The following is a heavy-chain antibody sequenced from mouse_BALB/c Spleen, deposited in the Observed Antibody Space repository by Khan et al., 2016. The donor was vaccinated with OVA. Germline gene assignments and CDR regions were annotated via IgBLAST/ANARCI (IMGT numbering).Heavy chain of an antibody. CDR2: IWGDGNT. V-gene: IGHV2-3*01. CDR3: AKDRGDYAVDY. CDR1: GFSLTSYG. Sequence: QVQLKESGPGLVAPSQSLSITCPASGFSLTSYGVSWVRQPPGKGLEWLGVIWGDGNTHSHSALRSRLRVSKENSKSQVVLKLNSLQTDDTDTYYCAKDRGDYAVDYWGQGTSVTVSS. J-gene: IGHJ4*01.